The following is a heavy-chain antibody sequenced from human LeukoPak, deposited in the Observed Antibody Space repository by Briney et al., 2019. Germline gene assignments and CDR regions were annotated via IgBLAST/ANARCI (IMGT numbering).Heavy chain of an antibody. J-gene: IGHJ6*03. CDR1: GDSISGSSYY. Sequence: SETLSLTCTVSGDSISGSSYYWGWIRQPPGKGLEWIGSIYYSGSTYYNPSLKSRVTISVDTSKNQFSLKLSSVTAADTAVYYCAREMEDKSFSFGELRKNYYYYMDVWGQGTLVTVSS. CDR2: IYYSGST. CDR3: AREMEDKSFSFGELRKNYYYYMDV. D-gene: IGHD3-10*01. V-gene: IGHV4-39*07.